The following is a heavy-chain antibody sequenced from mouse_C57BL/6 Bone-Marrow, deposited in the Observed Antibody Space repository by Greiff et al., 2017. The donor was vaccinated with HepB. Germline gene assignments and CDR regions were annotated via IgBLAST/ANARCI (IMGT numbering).Heavy chain of an antibody. D-gene: IGHD1-1*01. V-gene: IGHV1-39*01. CDR2: INPNYGTT. J-gene: IGHJ3*01. Sequence: QLVVSGPELVKPGASVKISCKASGYSFTDYNMNWVQQSNGKSLEWIGVINPNYGTTSYNQKFKGKATLTVDQSSSTAYMQLNSLTSEDSAVYYCARSYYYCSSLFAYWGQGTLVTVSA. CDR1: GYSFTDYN. CDR3: ARSYYYCSSLFAY.